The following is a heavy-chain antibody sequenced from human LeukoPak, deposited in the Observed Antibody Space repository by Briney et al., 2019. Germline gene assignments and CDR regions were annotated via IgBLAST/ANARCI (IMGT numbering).Heavy chain of an antibody. CDR1: GGSFSSYY. Sequence: SETLSLTCAVYGGSFSSYYWGWIRQPPGKGLEWIGSIYYSGSTYYNPSLKSRVIISVDTSKNQFSLKLSSETAADTAVYYCARHSSMRSPITPWGQGTLVTVSS. CDR3: ARHSSMRSPITP. J-gene: IGHJ5*02. CDR2: IYYSGST. V-gene: IGHV4-39*01. D-gene: IGHD3-22*01.